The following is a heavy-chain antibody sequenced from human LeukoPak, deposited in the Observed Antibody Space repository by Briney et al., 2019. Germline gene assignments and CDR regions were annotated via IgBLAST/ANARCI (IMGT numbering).Heavy chain of an antibody. CDR3: ARVVNYYDSSGYHGSWFDP. CDR2: IIPIFGTA. CDR1: GYTFTNYG. D-gene: IGHD3-22*01. V-gene: IGHV1-69*06. Sequence: ASVKVSCKASGYTFTNYGISWVRQAPGQGLEWMGGIIPIFGTANYAQKFQGRVTITADKSTSTAYMELGSLRSEDTAVYYCARVVNYYDSSGYHGSWFDPWGQGTLVTVSS. J-gene: IGHJ5*02.